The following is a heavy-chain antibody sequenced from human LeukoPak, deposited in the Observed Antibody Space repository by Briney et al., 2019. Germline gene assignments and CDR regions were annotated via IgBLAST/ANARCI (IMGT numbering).Heavy chain of an antibody. Sequence: ASVKVSCKPSGYTFTGYYMHWVRPAPAQGLEWMGWINPNSGATNYAQKLQGRVTVTRDSSINTAYMELSRLRSDDTAVYHCAREPPRGRGSYYFDYWGQGTLVTVSS. CDR2: INPNSGAT. D-gene: IGHD3-10*01. V-gene: IGHV1-2*02. CDR1: GYTFTGYY. J-gene: IGHJ4*02. CDR3: AREPPRGRGSYYFDY.